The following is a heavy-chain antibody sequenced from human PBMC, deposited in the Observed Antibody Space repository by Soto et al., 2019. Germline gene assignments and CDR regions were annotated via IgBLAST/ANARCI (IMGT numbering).Heavy chain of an antibody. CDR1: GYTLTELS. J-gene: IGHJ4*02. CDR3: AAGTVEYSGYGVAHPPDY. CDR2: FDPEDGET. D-gene: IGHD5-12*01. V-gene: IGHV1-24*01. Sequence: ASVKVSWKVSGYTLTELSMHCGRQAPGKGLEWMGGFDPEDGETIYAQKFQGRVTMTEDTSTDTAYMELSSLRSEDTAVYYCAAGTVEYSGYGVAHPPDYWGQRPLVTLYS.